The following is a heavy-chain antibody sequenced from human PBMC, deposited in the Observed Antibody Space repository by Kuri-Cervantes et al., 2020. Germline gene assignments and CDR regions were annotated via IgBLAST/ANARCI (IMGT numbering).Heavy chain of an antibody. V-gene: IGHV4-34*01. D-gene: IGHD5-12*01. CDR2: IYHSGST. Sequence: SETLSLTCAVYGGSFSGYYWSWIRQPPGKGLEWIGSIYHSGSTYYNPSLKSRVTISVDTSKNQFSLKLSSVTAADTAVYYCARQEKGIVATYRHYYYYGMDVWGQGTTVTVS. CDR1: GGSFSGYY. J-gene: IGHJ6*02. CDR3: ARQEKGIVATYRHYYYYGMDV.